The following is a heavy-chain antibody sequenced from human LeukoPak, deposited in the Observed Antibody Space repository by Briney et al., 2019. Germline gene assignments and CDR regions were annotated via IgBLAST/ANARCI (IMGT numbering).Heavy chain of an antibody. CDR3: SNTRRAWSTGRDPVDF. D-gene: IGHD1-1*01. CDR1: GFIFSDYG. Sequence: GRSLRLSCAASGFIFSDYGMHWVRQAPGKGLEWVAVISYDGSNKYYADSVKGRFTISRDNSKNTLYLQMNSLRAEDTAVYYCSNTRRAWSTGRDPVDFWGQGTMVTVSS. J-gene: IGHJ3*01. V-gene: IGHV3-30*18. CDR2: ISYDGSNK.